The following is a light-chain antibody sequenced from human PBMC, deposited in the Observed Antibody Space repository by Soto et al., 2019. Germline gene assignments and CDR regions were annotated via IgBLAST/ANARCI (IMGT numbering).Light chain of an antibody. V-gene: IGKV2-28*01. J-gene: IGKJ4*01. CDR1: QSLLHSNGYNY. CDR3: MQALPTPS. Sequence: DIVMTQSPLSLPVTPGEPASISCRSSQSLLHSNGYNYLDWYLQKPGQSPQLLIYLGSNRASGVPDRFGGSGSGTDFTLKISRVEAEDVGVYCCMQALPTPSFGGGTKVEIK. CDR2: LGS.